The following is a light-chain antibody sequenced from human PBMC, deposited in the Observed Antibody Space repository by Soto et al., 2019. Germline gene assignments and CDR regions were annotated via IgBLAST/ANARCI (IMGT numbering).Light chain of an antibody. CDR2: DAS. CDR1: QSVDNNW. Sequence: EIVLTQSPGTLSLSPGERATLSCRASQSVDNNWLAWYQQRPGQAPRLLIYDASSRATGIPDRFSGSASGTDVTLTISRLEPAEVAVYYCQQYGTSARTFGQGAKVEIK. V-gene: IGKV3-20*01. CDR3: QQYGTSART. J-gene: IGKJ1*01.